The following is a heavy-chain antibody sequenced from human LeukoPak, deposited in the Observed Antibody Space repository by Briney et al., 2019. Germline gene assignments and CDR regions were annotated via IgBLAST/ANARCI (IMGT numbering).Heavy chain of an antibody. Sequence: GGSLRLSCAASGFTFSGSAMHWVRQASGKGLEWVGRIRSKANSYATAYAASVKGRFTISRDDSKNTAYLQMNSLKTEDTAVYYCTRRGAIAAAGTVIDYWGQGTLVTVSS. CDR3: TRRGAIAAAGTVIDY. D-gene: IGHD6-13*01. CDR2: IRSKANSYAT. CDR1: GFTFSGSA. J-gene: IGHJ4*02. V-gene: IGHV3-73*01.